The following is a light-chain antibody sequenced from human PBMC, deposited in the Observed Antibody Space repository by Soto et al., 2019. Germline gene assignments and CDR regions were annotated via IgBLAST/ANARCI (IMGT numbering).Light chain of an antibody. CDR2: AAS. V-gene: IGKV1-8*01. J-gene: IGKJ1*01. CDR3: QQYYSYPRT. CDR1: QSISSY. Sequence: IRMTQSPSSLSASTGDRVPITCRASQSISSYLAWYQQKPGKAPNLLIYAASTLQSGVPSRFSGSGSGTDFTLTITCLQSEDFAAYYCQQYYSYPRTFGQGTKVEIK.